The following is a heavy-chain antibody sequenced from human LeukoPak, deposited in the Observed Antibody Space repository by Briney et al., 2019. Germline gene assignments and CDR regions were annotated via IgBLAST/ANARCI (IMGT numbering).Heavy chain of an antibody. V-gene: IGHV3-23*01. Sequence: QPGGSLRLSCAASGFTFSSYAMSWVRQAPGKWLEWVSAISGSGGSTYYADSVKGRFTISRDNSKNTLYLQMNSLRAEDTAVYYCAKTKDAGYSYGPDFDYWGQGTLVTVSS. J-gene: IGHJ4*02. CDR2: ISGSGGST. D-gene: IGHD5-18*01. CDR1: GFTFSSYA. CDR3: AKTKDAGYSYGPDFDY.